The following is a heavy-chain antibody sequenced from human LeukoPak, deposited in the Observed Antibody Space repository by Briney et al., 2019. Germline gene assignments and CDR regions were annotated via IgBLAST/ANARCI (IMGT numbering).Heavy chain of an antibody. CDR2: IYYSGST. CDR3: ARARQDIVVVPADNWFDP. D-gene: IGHD2-2*01. V-gene: IGHV4-31*03. CDR1: GGSISRGGYY. J-gene: IGHJ5*02. Sequence: PSETLSLTCTVSGGSISRGGYYWSWIRQHPGKGLEGMGYIYYSGSTYCNPSLKSRVTISVDTSKNQFSLKLSSVTAADTAVYYCARARQDIVVVPADNWFDPWGQGTLVTVSS.